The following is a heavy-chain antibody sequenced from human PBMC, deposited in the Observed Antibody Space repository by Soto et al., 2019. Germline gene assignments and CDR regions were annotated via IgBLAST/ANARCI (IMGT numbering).Heavy chain of an antibody. CDR3: ARDKDMATIGGLGY. CDR1: GFTFSSYG. CDR2: ISYDGSNK. Sequence: GGSLRLSCAASGFTFSSYGMHWVRQAPGKGLEWVAIISYDGSNKYYGDSVKGRFTISRDNSKNTLYLQMNSLRAEDTAVYYCARDKDMATIGGLGYWGQGTLVTVSS. J-gene: IGHJ4*02. D-gene: IGHD5-12*01. V-gene: IGHV3-30*03.